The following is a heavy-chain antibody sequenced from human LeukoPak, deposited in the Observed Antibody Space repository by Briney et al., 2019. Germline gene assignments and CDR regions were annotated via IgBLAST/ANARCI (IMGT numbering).Heavy chain of an antibody. CDR1: GFTFSTYA. D-gene: IGHD3/OR15-3a*01. V-gene: IGHV3-23*01. Sequence: GGSLRLSCVVSGFTFSTYAMSWVRQAPGKGLEWVSGIGGSGGDTFYADSVRGRFTVSRGNSKNALFLQIDSLRTEDTAVYYCVPLGGLGYYQYGTDVWGRGTTVTVSS. CDR3: VPLGGLGYYQYGTDV. J-gene: IGHJ6*02. CDR2: IGGSGGDT.